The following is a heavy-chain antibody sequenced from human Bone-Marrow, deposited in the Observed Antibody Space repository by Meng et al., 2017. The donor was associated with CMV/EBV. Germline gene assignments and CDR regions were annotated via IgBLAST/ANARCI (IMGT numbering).Heavy chain of an antibody. CDR1: GGTFSSYT. J-gene: IGHJ4*02. CDR2: IIPILGIA. Sequence: SVKVSCKASGGTFSSYTISWVRQAPGQGLEWMGRIIPILGIANYAQKFQGRVTITADKSTSTAYMELSSLRSEDTAVYYCARDGRYCSGGSCYSFWGQGTLVTSPQ. CDR3: ARDGRYCSGGSCYSF. D-gene: IGHD2-15*01. V-gene: IGHV1-69*04.